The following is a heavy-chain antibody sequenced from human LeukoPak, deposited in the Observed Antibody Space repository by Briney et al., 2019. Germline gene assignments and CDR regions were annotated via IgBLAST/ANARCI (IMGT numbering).Heavy chain of an antibody. CDR3: ARDMVRGVISPDY. CDR2: INPNSGGT. J-gene: IGHJ4*02. Sequence: ASVKVPCKASGYTFTGYYMHWVRQAPGQGLEWMGWINPNSGGTNYAQKLQGRVTMTTDTSTSTAYMELRSLRSDDTAVYYCARDMVRGVISPDYWGQGTLVTVSS. D-gene: IGHD3-10*01. V-gene: IGHV1-2*02. CDR1: GYTFTGYY.